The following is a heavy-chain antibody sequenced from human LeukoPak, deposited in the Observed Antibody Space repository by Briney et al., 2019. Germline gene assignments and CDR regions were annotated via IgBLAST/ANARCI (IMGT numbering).Heavy chain of an antibody. CDR1: GYTLTELS. Sequence: GASVKVSCKVSGYTLTELSMHWVRQAPGKGLEWMGGFDPEDGETIYAQKFQGRVTMTEDTSTDTAYMELSSLRSEDTAVYYCARQHLSRGYYYDSSGYGNFDYWGQGTLVTVSS. J-gene: IGHJ4*02. D-gene: IGHD3-22*01. V-gene: IGHV1-24*01. CDR2: FDPEDGET. CDR3: ARQHLSRGYYYDSSGYGNFDY.